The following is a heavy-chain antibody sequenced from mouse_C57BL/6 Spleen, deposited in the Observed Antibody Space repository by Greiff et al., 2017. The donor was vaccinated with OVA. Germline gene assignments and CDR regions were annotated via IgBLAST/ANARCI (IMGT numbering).Heavy chain of an antibody. D-gene: IGHD1-1*01. Sequence: QVQLQQPGAELVKPGASVKMSCKASGYTFTSYWITWVKQRPGQGLEWIGDIYPGSGSTNYNEKFKSKATLTVDTSSSTAYMQLSSLTSEDSAVYYCAREGGYYGSSAMDYWGQGTSVTVSS. J-gene: IGHJ4*01. V-gene: IGHV1-55*01. CDR2: IYPGSGST. CDR1: GYTFTSYW. CDR3: AREGGYYGSSAMDY.